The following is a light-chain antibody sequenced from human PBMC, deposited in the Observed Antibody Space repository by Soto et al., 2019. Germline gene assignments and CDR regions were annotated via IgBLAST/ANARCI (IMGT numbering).Light chain of an antibody. CDR3: ATWDDSLVGV. Sequence: QSALTQPPSASGTAGQRVTISCSGGRSNIGNNYVFWYQLLPGVTPRLLIYKDNKRPSGVPDRFSGSKSGTSASLAVSGLRSEDEADYYCATWDDSLVGVFGGGNKVTVL. CDR1: RSNIGNNY. J-gene: IGLJ3*02. V-gene: IGLV1-47*01. CDR2: KDN.